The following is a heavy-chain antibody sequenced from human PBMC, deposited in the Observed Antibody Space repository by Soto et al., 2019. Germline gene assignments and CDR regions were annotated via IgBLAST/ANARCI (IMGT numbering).Heavy chain of an antibody. D-gene: IGHD3-10*01. V-gene: IGHV4-4*07. Sequence: QVQLQESGPGLVKASETVSLTCTVSGGSISSYYWTWIRQPAGKGLEWIGRISTSGTTNYNPSLKSRVTMSVDTSKNQSSLQLSSVTAADTAVYYCARDRTVRGDWFDPWGQGTLVTVSS. CDR3: ARDRTVRGDWFDP. CDR2: ISTSGTT. CDR1: GGSISSYY. J-gene: IGHJ5*02.